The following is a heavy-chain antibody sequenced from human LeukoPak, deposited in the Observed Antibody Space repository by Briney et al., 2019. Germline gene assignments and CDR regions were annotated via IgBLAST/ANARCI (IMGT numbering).Heavy chain of an antibody. D-gene: IGHD4-17*01. V-gene: IGHV5-51*01. Sequence: XXVEGRGFIYPGDSHTRYSASFQGQVTISADKSISTAYLQWSSLKASDTAMYYCARSYGDYVKVLDYWGQGTLVTVSS. J-gene: IGHJ4*02. CDR3: ARSYGDYVKVLDY. CDR2: IYPGDSHT.